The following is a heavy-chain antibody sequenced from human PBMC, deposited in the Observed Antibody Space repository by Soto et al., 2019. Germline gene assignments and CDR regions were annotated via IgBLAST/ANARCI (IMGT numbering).Heavy chain of an antibody. Sequence: ASEKVSCKASGSPFTSNSIDAVGQAPGQGLEXMGWXNXYXGXTXHXXXXQGRVTLTTDTSTSTAYMELRSLRSDHTAVYYCARISSASSGWLPEYWGQGPVVTVSS. J-gene: IGHJ4*02. V-gene: IGHV1-18*04. D-gene: IGHD6-19*01. CDR3: ARISSASSGWLPEY. CDR1: GSPFTSNS. CDR2: XNXYXGXT.